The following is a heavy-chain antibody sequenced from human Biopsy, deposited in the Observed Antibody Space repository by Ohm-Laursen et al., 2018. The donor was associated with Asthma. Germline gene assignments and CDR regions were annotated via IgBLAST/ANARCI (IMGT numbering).Heavy chain of an antibody. D-gene: IGHD2-15*01. CDR2: IHYSGST. V-gene: IGHV4-59*01. J-gene: IGHJ4*02. CDR3: AGFCSGGNCPDH. CDR1: GVSIRSYY. Sequence: TLSLTCAVSGVSIRSYYWTWIRQPPGKGLEWIGNIHYSGSTYSNPSLKSRVTISVDTSKKQISLGLSSVIAADTAVYYCAGFCSGGNCPDHWGQGTLVTVSS.